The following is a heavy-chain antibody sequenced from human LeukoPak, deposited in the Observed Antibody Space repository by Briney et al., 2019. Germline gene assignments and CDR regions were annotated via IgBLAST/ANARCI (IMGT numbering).Heavy chain of an antibody. CDR3: ARGEYSSGWYYFDY. V-gene: IGHV4-59*01. Sequence: SETLSLTCTVSGGSISSYYWSWLRQPPGKGLEWIGYIYYSGSTNYNPSLKSRVTISVDTSKNQFSLKLSSVTAADTAVYYCARGEYSSGWYYFDYWGQGTLVTVSS. J-gene: IGHJ4*02. CDR1: GGSISSYY. D-gene: IGHD6-19*01. CDR2: IYYSGST.